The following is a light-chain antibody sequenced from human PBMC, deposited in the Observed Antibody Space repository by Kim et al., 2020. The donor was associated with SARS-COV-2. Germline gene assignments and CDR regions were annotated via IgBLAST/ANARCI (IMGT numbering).Light chain of an antibody. CDR1: KLGDKY. CDR2: QDS. Sequence: SYELTQPPSVSVSPGQTASITCSGDKLGDKYACWYQQKPGQSPVLVIYQDSKRSSGIPERFSGSNSGNTATLTISGTQAMDEADYYCQAWDSSTASYVVF. CDR3: QAWDSSTASYVV. J-gene: IGLJ2*01. V-gene: IGLV3-1*01.